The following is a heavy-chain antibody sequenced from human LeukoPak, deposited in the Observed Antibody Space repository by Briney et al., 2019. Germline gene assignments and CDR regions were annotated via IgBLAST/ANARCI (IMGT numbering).Heavy chain of an antibody. D-gene: IGHD5-24*01. CDR2: IIPILDMA. CDR3: ARDGGWLQTQNHYYYHGLDV. Sequence: ASVKVSCKASGGAVGSYGITGGRQAPGQGPEWMGRIIPILDMADYAQNFRGRVTITADKSTRTAYMEMSSLRFEDTAVYYCARDGGWLQTQNHYYYHGLDVWGQGTTVTVSS. V-gene: IGHV1-69*04. CDR1: GGAVGSYG. J-gene: IGHJ6*02.